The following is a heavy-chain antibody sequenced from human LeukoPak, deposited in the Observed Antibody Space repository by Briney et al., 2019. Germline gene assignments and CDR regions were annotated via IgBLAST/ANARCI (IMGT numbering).Heavy chain of an antibody. V-gene: IGHV3-7*03. CDR1: GFTFSSYW. D-gene: IGHD4-17*01. CDR2: IKQDGSEK. J-gene: IGHJ6*03. Sequence: GGSLRLSCAASGFTFSSYWMSWVRQAPGKGLEWVANIKQDGSEKYYVDSVKGRFTISRDNAKNSLYLQMNSLRAEDTAVYYCTRTTDHYYYYMDVWGKGTTVTVSS. CDR3: TRTTDHYYYYMDV.